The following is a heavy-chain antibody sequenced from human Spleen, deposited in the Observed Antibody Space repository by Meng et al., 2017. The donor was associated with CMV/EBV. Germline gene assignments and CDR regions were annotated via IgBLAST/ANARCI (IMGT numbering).Heavy chain of an antibody. J-gene: IGHJ4*02. CDR3: ARGGYYDSSGAPRFDY. D-gene: IGHD3-22*01. V-gene: IGHV4-30-4*08. CDR2: IYYSGST. CDR1: GGSISSGDYY. Sequence: QVQLQGSSPGLVKPSPTLSLTCTVSGGSISSGDYYWSWIRQPPGKGLEWIGYIYYSGSTYYNPSLKSRVTISVDTSKNQFSLKLSSVTAADTAVYYCARGGYYDSSGAPRFDYWGQGTLVTVSS.